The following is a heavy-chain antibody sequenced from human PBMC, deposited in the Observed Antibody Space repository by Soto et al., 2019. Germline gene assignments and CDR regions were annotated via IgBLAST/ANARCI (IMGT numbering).Heavy chain of an antibody. V-gene: IGHV3-23*01. CDR3: AKGVLEGLFYY. CDR1: GFTFSSYA. J-gene: IGHJ4*02. Sequence: GGSLRLSCAASGFTFSSYAMSWVRQAPGKGLEWVSAISGSGGSTYYADSVKGRFTISRDNSKNTLYLKLNSLRAEDTDVYYWAKGVLEGLFYYWGQETLVTVSS. CDR2: ISGSGGST. D-gene: IGHD1-1*01.